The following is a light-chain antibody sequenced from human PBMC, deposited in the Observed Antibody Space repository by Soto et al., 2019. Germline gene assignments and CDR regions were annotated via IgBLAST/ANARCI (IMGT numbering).Light chain of an antibody. Sequence: EMVMTQSPATLSVSPGERATLSCRASQSVSRHLAWYQQKPGQPPRLLIYDASARATGIPARFSGSGSGTEFTLTISSLQSEDSAVYYCQQYHYWWSFGKGTKVELK. J-gene: IGKJ1*01. CDR2: DAS. CDR3: QQYHYWWS. V-gene: IGKV3-15*01. CDR1: QSVSRH.